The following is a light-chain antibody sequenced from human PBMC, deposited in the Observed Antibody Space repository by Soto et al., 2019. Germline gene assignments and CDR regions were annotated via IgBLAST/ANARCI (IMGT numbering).Light chain of an antibody. J-gene: IGKJ1*01. CDR1: QSVTTNY. V-gene: IGKV3-20*01. CDR3: QHYGSSVPWT. Sequence: EVVLTQAAGTVSLCPGERATLSCRGSQSVTTNYLARYQQKPGQAPRLLIYAASSRATGIPDRFSGSGSGTDFTLSISRVESEDFAVYYCQHYGSSVPWTFGQGTKVEIK. CDR2: AAS.